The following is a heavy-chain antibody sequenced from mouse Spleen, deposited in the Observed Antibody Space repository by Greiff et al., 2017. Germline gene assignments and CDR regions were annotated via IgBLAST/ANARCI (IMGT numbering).Heavy chain of an antibody. CDR2: IWSDGST. V-gene: IGHV2-6-1*01. J-gene: IGHJ2*01. CDR3: ARHHYYGLYFDY. Sequence: QVQLKETGPGLVAPSQSLSITCTVSGFSLTSYGVHWVRQPPGKGLEWLVVIWSDGSTNYNSALKSRLSISKDNSKSQVFLKMNSLQTDDTAMYYCARHHYYGLYFDYWGQGTTLTVSS. CDR1: GFSLTSYG. D-gene: IGHD1-1*02.